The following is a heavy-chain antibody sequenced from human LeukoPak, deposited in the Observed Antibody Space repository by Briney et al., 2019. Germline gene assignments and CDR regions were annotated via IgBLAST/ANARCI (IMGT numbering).Heavy chain of an antibody. CDR1: GGSISSYY. D-gene: IGHD4-17*01. J-gene: IGHJ4*02. Sequence: SETLSLTCTVSGGSISSYYWSWIRQPPGKGLEWIGYIYYSGSTNYNPSLKSRVTISVDTSKNQFSLKLSSVTAADTAVYYCARKLGYGAYAYFDYWGQGTLVTVSS. CDR3: ARKLGYGAYAYFDY. CDR2: IYYSGST. V-gene: IGHV4-59*01.